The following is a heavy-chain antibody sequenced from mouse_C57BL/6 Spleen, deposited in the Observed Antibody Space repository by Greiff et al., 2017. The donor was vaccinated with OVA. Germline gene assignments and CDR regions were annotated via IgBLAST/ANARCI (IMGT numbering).Heavy chain of an antibody. CDR1: GYTFTSYW. CDR2: IDPSDSYT. J-gene: IGHJ1*03. CDR3: ARVGHWYFDV. V-gene: IGHV1-50*01. Sequence: QVQLQQSGAELVKPGASVKLSCKASGYTFTSYWMQWVKQRPGQGLEWIGEIDPSDSYTNYNQKFKGKATLTVDTSSSTAYMQLSSLTSEDSAVYYCARVGHWYFDVWGTETTLTVSS.